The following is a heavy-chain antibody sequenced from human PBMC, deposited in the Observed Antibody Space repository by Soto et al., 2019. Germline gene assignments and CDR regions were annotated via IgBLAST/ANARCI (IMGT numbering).Heavy chain of an antibody. CDR3: AKGDVFILAV. Sequence: EVQVLATGGGLIQPGGSLRLSCAASGFTVNSNYMSWVRQAPGEGLQWVSITNTGGTTYYADSVKGRFTVSRDNSKNTLYLQMNNLRAEDTAVYYCAKGDVFILAVWGQGTTVSVSS. CDR2: TNTGGTT. V-gene: IGHV3-53*02. CDR1: GFTVNSNY. D-gene: IGHD1-26*01. J-gene: IGHJ6*02.